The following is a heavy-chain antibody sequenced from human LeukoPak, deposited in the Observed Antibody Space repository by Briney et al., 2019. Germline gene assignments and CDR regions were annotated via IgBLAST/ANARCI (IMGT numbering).Heavy chain of an antibody. J-gene: IGHJ4*02. CDR1: GYTFTGYY. V-gene: IGHV1-2*02. D-gene: IGHD3-16*02. CDR2: INPNSGGT. CDR3: ARVPYDYVWGSYRHFDY. Sequence: ASVKVSCKASGYTFTGYYMHWVRPAPGQGLEWMGWINPNSGGTNYAQKFQGRVTMTRDTSISTAYMELSRLRSDDTAVYYCARVPYDYVWGSYRHFDYWGQGTLVTVSS.